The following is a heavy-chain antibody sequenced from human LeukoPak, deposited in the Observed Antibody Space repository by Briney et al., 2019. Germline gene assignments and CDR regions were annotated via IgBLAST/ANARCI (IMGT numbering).Heavy chain of an antibody. Sequence: SSETLSLTCTVSGGSISSYYWSWIRQPPGKGLEWIGYIYYSGSTNYNPSLKSRVTISVDTSKNQFSLKLSSVTAADTAVYYCAREVSMSGSGSYDYWGQGTLVTVSS. CDR1: GGSISSYY. CDR2: IYYSGST. D-gene: IGHD3-10*01. V-gene: IGHV4-59*01. J-gene: IGHJ4*02. CDR3: AREVSMSGSGSYDY.